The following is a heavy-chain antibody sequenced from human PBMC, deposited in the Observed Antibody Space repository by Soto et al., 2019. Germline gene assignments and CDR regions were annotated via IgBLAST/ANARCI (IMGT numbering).Heavy chain of an antibody. Sequence: QVQLVQSGAEVKKPGSSVKVSCKASVGTFSSYAISWVRQAPGQGLEWMGGIIPIFGTPNYAQKLQGRVKITAVKSTSTAYMELSSMRSEDTGGYYCEREPDYGGNSGLGLVDYWGQGTLVTVSS. J-gene: IGHJ4*02. CDR3: EREPDYGGNSGLGLVDY. CDR2: IIPIFGTP. V-gene: IGHV1-69*06. CDR1: VGTFSSYA. D-gene: IGHD4-17*01.